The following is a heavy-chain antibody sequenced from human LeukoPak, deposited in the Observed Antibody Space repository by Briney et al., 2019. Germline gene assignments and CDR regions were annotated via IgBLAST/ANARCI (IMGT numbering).Heavy chain of an antibody. CDR2: ISGSGGST. V-gene: IGHV3-23*01. D-gene: IGHD2-2*01. CDR3: AKGYCSSTSCYAGSYYFDY. Sequence: GGSLRLSCAASGFTFSSYAMSRVREAPGKGLEWVSAISGSGGSTYYADYVKGRFTISRDNSKNTLYLQMNSLRAEDTAVYYCAKGYCSSTSCYAGSYYFDYWGQGTLVTVSS. CDR1: GFTFSSYA. J-gene: IGHJ4*02.